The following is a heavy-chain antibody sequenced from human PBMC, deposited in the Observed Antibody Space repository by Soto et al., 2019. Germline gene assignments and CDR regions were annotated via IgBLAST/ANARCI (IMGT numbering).Heavy chain of an antibody. D-gene: IGHD3-22*01. CDR3: AKDRITMIRVVPRDAFDI. Sequence: GGSLRLSSAASGFTFSSYAMSWVRQAPGKGLEWVSAISGSGGSTYYADSVKGRLTISRDNSKNTLYLQMNSLRAEDTAVYYCAKDRITMIRVVPRDAFDIWGQGTMVTVSS. V-gene: IGHV3-23*01. CDR2: ISGSGGST. CDR1: GFTFSSYA. J-gene: IGHJ3*02.